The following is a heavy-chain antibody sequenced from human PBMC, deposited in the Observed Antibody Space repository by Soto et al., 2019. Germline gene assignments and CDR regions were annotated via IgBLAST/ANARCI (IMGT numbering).Heavy chain of an antibody. D-gene: IGHD3-10*01. CDR1: GFTFSDYY. V-gene: IGHV3-11*01. Sequence: GGSLRLSCAASGFTFSDYYISWIRQAPGKGLEWVSYISSSGSTIYYADSVKGRFTISRDNAKNSLYLQMNSLRAEDTAVYYCAREAVWFGELLNAFDIWGQGTMVTVSS. CDR3: AREAVWFGELLNAFDI. J-gene: IGHJ3*02. CDR2: ISSSGSTI.